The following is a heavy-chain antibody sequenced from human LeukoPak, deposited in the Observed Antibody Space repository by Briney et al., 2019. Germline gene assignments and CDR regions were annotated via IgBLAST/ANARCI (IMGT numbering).Heavy chain of an antibody. CDR2: INWNGGST. Sequence: GGSLRLSCAASGFTFDDYGMNWVRQAPGKGLEWVSAINWNGGSTSYADSVKGRFTISRDNAKNSLYLQINSLRVEDTALYYCAGGWTGDPAPYFFDYWGQGTLVTVSS. CDR1: GFTFDDYG. CDR3: AGGWTGDPAPYFFDY. J-gene: IGHJ4*02. V-gene: IGHV3-20*04. D-gene: IGHD3/OR15-3a*01.